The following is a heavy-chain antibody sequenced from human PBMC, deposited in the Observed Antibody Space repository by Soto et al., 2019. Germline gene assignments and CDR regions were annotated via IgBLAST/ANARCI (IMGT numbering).Heavy chain of an antibody. V-gene: IGHV1-69*01. J-gene: IGHJ4*02. D-gene: IGHD2-21*02. CDR3: ARRAYCGGDCYSPLQFDY. Sequence: QVQLVQSGAEVKKPGSSVKVSCKASGGTFSSYAISWVRQAPGQGLEWMGGIIPIFGTANYAQKFKGRVTITADESTSTAYMELSSLRSEDTAVYYCARRAYCGGDCYSPLQFDYWGQGTLVTVSS. CDR2: IIPIFGTA. CDR1: GGTFSSYA.